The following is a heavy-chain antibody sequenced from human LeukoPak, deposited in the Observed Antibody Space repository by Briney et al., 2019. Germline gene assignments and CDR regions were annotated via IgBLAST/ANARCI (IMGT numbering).Heavy chain of an antibody. Sequence: ASVKVSCKASGYTFTNYYIHWVRQAPGQGLEWVGIINPNGGSTTHAQKLQGRVTMTRDTSTNTVYMELSSLRSEDTAGYYCAREGELGLYYFDYWGQGTLVTVSS. V-gene: IGHV1-46*04. J-gene: IGHJ4*02. D-gene: IGHD7-27*01. CDR3: AREGELGLYYFDY. CDR2: INPNGGST. CDR1: GYTFTNYY.